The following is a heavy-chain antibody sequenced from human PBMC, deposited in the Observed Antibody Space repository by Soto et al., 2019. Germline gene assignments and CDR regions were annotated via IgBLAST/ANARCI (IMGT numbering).Heavy chain of an antibody. Sequence: EVQLVESGGGLVQPGGSMKLSCVASGFGFSSSEMAWVRQAPGKGLEWISSISGVGSGSSTQYSDSARGRFTISRDNAKNSLHLEMTSLGVDDSGLYYCASRIVTPGLHYYESWGQGTLVTVSS. CDR1: GFGFSSSE. CDR3: ASRIVTPGLHYYES. J-gene: IGHJ4*02. D-gene: IGHD3-22*01. V-gene: IGHV3-48*03. CDR2: ISGVGSGSST.